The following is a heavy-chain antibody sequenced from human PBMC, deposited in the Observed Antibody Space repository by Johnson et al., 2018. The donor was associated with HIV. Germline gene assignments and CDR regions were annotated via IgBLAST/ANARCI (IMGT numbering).Heavy chain of an antibody. CDR1: GFTFSSYG. Sequence: QVQLVESGGGVVQPGGSLRLSCAASGFTFSSYGMHWVRQAPGKGLEWVAFIRYDGSNKYYADSVKGRFTISRDNSKNTLYLQMNSLRAEDTAIYYCAKDLSRPTLNAFDIWGQGTMVTVSS. D-gene: IGHD4-11*01. J-gene: IGHJ3*02. V-gene: IGHV3-30*02. CDR2: IRYDGSNK. CDR3: AKDLSRPTLNAFDI.